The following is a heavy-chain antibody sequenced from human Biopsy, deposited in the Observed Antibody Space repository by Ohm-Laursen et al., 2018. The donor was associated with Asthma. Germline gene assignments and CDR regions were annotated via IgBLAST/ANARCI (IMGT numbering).Heavy chain of an antibody. CDR1: GGTFSNFA. V-gene: IGHV1-69*01. CDR2: IMTAFGTT. D-gene: IGHD6-19*01. Sequence: SSVKVSCKAPGGTFSNFAISWVRQAPGQGLEWLGGIMTAFGTTNYAQKFQGRVTITADESTSTAYMEVTSLRSEDTAIYYCTRCQVGYSSGWSLLLKKIYYSGMDVWGQGTAVTVSS. J-gene: IGHJ6*02. CDR3: TRCQVGYSSGWSLLLKKIYYSGMDV.